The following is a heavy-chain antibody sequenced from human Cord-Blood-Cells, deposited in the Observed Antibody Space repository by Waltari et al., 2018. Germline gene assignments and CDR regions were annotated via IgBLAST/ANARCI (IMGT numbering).Heavy chain of an antibody. V-gene: IGHV4-38-2*01. D-gene: IGHD3-3*01. J-gene: IGHJ6*02. CDR1: GYSISSGYY. CDR2: IYHSGGT. Sequence: QVQLQESGPGLVKPSETLSLTCAVSGYSISSGYYWGWIRQPPGKGLEWIGSIYHSGGTYSNPSPKSRVTISVDTSKNQFSLKLSSVTAADTAVYYCARNPSNYDFWSGYYTYYYYGMDVWGQGTTVTVSS. CDR3: ARNPSNYDFWSGYYTYYYYGMDV.